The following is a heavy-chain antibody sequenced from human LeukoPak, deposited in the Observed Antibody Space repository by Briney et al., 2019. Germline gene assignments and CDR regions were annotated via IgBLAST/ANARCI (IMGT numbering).Heavy chain of an antibody. CDR3: AKSPAKHYGSGSYAFDP. CDR1: GFTFDDYA. CDR2: ISWDGGST. V-gene: IGHV3-43D*03. D-gene: IGHD3-10*01. Sequence: GGSLRLSCAASGFTFDDYAMHWVRQAPGKGPEWVSLISWDGGSTYYADSVKGRFTISRDNSNNSLYLQMNSLRAEDTALYYCAKSPAKHYGSGSYAFDPWGQGTLVTVSS. J-gene: IGHJ5*02.